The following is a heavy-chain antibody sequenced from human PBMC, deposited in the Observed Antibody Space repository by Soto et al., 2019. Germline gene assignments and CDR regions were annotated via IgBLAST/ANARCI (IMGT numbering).Heavy chain of an antibody. CDR2: INAGNGNT. CDR1: GYTFTSYA. J-gene: IGHJ5*02. D-gene: IGHD2-15*01. CDR3: ARDLFGGCSGGSCYSGDWFDL. Sequence: ASVKVSCKASGYTFTSYAMHWVRQAPGQRLEWMGWINAGNGNTKYSQKFQGRVTITRDTSASTAYMELSSLRSEDTAVYYCARDLFGGCSGGSCYSGDWFDLWGQGTLVTVAS. V-gene: IGHV1-3*01.